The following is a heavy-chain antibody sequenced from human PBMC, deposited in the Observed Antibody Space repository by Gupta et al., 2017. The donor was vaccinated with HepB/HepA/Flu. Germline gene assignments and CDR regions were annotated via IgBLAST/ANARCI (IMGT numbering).Heavy chain of an antibody. D-gene: IGHD6-13*01. V-gene: IGHV1-2*04. CDR2: INPKSGGT. J-gene: IGHJ4*02. CDR1: GYSFTGQH. Sequence: QVQLVQSGAEVKKPGASVKVSCKASGYSFTGQHIHWVRQAPGQGLEWMGWINPKSGGTNYAQKFQDWVTMRRDTSISTAYMELRSLKSDDTAIYYCARGGGIALEFDYWGQGTLVTVSS. CDR3: ARGGGIALEFDY.